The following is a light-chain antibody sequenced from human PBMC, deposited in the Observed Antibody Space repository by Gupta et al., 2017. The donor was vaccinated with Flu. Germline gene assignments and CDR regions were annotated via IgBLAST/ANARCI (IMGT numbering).Light chain of an antibody. Sequence: SFELTQPSSVSVSPGQTAKITCSGDILAKKYARWFQQKPGPAPVLVIYKDSERPAGIPERFSGSSDGTTVRMIISGAQLEDEAEYRCYYAAGNIVVFGGGTKLTVL. CDR1: ILAKKY. J-gene: IGLJ2*01. CDR2: KDS. V-gene: IGLV3-27*01. CDR3: YYAAGNIVV.